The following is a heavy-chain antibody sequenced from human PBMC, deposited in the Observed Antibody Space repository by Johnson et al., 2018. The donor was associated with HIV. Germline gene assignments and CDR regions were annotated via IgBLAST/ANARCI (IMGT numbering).Heavy chain of an antibody. D-gene: IGHD1-26*01. J-gene: IGHJ3*02. CDR3: AKSGFSGSYQGAYDI. V-gene: IGHV3-13*01. Sequence: VRLVESGGGLVQPGGSLRLSCAASGFTFSSYDMHWVRQATGKGLEWVSAIGTAGDTYYPGSVKGRFTISRENAKNTLYLQMNSLRAEDTAVYYCAKSGFSGSYQGAYDIWGQGTMVTVSS. CDR2: IGTAGDT. CDR1: GFTFSSYD.